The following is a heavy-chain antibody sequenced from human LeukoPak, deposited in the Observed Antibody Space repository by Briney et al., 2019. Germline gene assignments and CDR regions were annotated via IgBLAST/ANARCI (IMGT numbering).Heavy chain of an antibody. V-gene: IGHV3-30*02. Sequence: GGSLRLSCAASGFTFSSYGMHWVRQAPGKGLEWVAFIRYDGSNKYYADSVKGRFTISRDNSKNTLYLQMNSLRAEDTAVYYCARDPRWLQAEFDYWGQGTLVTVSS. J-gene: IGHJ4*02. CDR3: ARDPRWLQAEFDY. CDR2: IRYDGSNK. D-gene: IGHD5-24*01. CDR1: GFTFSSYG.